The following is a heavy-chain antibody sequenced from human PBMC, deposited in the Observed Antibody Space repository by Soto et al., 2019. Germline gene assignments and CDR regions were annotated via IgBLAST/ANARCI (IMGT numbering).Heavy chain of an antibody. CDR2: INYSGST. J-gene: IGHJ5*02. CDR3: SRRAPEGFDP. V-gene: IGHV4-39*01. Sequence: SETLSLTCGVSGGSFGSSAYYWGWIRQAPGKGLEWIGSINYSGSTYYNPSLKSRVTISVDTSRNQFSLKLSSVTAADTALYYCSRRAPEGFDPWGQGTLVTVSS. CDR1: GGSFGSSAYY.